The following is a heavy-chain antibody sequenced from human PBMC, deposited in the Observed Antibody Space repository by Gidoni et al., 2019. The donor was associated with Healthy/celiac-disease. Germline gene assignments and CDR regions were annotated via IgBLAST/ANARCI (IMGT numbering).Heavy chain of an antibody. V-gene: IGHV3-21*01. CDR3: ARDLYCGGDCYTVPPNEVDV. J-gene: IGHJ6*02. Sequence: EVQLVESGGGLVKPGGSLRLSCAASGFPFSSYSMHWVRQAPGKGLEWVSSISSSSSYIYYADSVKGRFTISRDKAKNSLYLQMNSLRAEDTAVYYCARDLYCGGDCYTVPPNEVDVWGQGTTVTVSS. D-gene: IGHD2-21*02. CDR2: ISSSSSYI. CDR1: GFPFSSYS.